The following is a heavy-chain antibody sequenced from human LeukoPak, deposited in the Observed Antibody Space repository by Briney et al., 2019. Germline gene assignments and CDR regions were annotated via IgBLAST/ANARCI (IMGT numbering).Heavy chain of an antibody. J-gene: IGHJ4*02. D-gene: IGHD6-6*01. CDR1: GGSISRGGYY. V-gene: IGHV4-31*03. CDR3: ARIERSSYSLGFDY. CDR2: IYYSGTS. Sequence: SETLSLTCTVSGGSISRGGYYWSWIRQHPGKGLEWIGHIYYSGTSFYNPSPTNRVTISVDTFKNQFSLKLPSVNDADTAVYYCARIERSSYSLGFDYWGQGTLVTVSS.